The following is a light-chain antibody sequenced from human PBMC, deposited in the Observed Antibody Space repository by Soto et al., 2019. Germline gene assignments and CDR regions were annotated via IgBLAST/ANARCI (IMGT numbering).Light chain of an antibody. CDR2: DAS. CDR3: QQYNSFSQT. J-gene: IGKJ1*01. V-gene: IGKV1-5*01. Sequence: DIPMTQSPSTLSASVGDRVTITCRASQSISNWLAWYQQKPGKAPKLLIYDASSLESGVPSRFSGSGSGTEFTLTISSLQPDDFATYYCQQYNSFSQTFGQGTKVEIK. CDR1: QSISNW.